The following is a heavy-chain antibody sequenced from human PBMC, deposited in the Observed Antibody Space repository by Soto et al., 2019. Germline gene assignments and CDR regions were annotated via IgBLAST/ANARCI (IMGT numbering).Heavy chain of an antibody. CDR1: GFTFSSYA. CDR2: ISSNGGST. V-gene: IGHV3-64*01. CDR3: ARTPRHDSSGYYDY. D-gene: IGHD3-22*01. Sequence: EVQLVESGGGLVQPGGSLRLSCAASGFTFSSYAMHWVRQAPGKGLEYVSAISSNGGSTYYANFVKGRFTISRDNSKNTLYLQMGSLRAEDMAVYYCARTPRHDSSGYYDYWGQGTLVTVSS. J-gene: IGHJ4*02.